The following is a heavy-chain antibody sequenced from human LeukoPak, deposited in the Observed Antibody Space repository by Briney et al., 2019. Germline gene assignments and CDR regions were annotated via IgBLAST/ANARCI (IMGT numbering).Heavy chain of an antibody. CDR2: IYTSGST. V-gene: IGHV4-4*07. Sequence: SETLSLTCTVSGGPISSYYWSWIRQPAGKGLEWIGRIYTSGSTNYNPSLKSRVTMSVDTSKNQFSLKLSSVTAADTAVYYCARDRAYYYDSSAGWFDPWGQGTLVTVSS. J-gene: IGHJ5*02. CDR1: GGPISSYY. D-gene: IGHD3-22*01. CDR3: ARDRAYYYDSSAGWFDP.